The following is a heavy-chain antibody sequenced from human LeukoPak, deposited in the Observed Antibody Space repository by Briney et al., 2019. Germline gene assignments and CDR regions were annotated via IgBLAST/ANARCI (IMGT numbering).Heavy chain of an antibody. CDR1: GFTFSYYA. CDR2: ITSRGNTM. Sequence: GGSLRLSCAASGFTFSYYAMHWVRQAPGKGLEWISYITSRGNTMYYAASMKGRFTISRDNAKNSLYLQINSLRAEDTAVYYCARDSGYKYGDNWFDPWGQGTLVTVSS. CDR3: ARDSGYKYGDNWFDP. J-gene: IGHJ5*02. V-gene: IGHV3-48*01. D-gene: IGHD5-18*01.